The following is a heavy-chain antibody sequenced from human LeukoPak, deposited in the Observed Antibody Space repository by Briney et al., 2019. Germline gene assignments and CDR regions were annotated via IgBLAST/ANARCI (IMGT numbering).Heavy chain of an antibody. D-gene: IGHD2-8*01. V-gene: IGHV4-59*08. Sequence: PSETLSLTCTVSGGSLTSYYWSWIRQPPGKGLEWIGYIYYSGSTNYNPSLKSRVTISVDTSKNQFSLKLSSVTAADTAVYYCARRGVLMVYATEYYFDYWGQGTLVTVSS. CDR2: IYYSGST. CDR3: ARRGVLMVYATEYYFDY. J-gene: IGHJ4*02. CDR1: GGSLTSYY.